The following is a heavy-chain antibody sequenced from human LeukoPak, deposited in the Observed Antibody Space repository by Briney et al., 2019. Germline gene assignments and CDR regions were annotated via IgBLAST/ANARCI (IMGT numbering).Heavy chain of an antibody. CDR3: ARDRDYGDYAFLSAFDI. D-gene: IGHD4-17*01. CDR2: IKQDGSEK. CDR1: GFTFSSYW. Sequence: GGSLRLSCAASGFTFSSYWMSWVRQAPGKGLEWVVNIKQDGSEKCYVDSVKGRFTISRDNAKNSLYLQMNSLRAEDTAVYYCARDRDYGDYAFLSAFDIWGQGTMVTVSS. J-gene: IGHJ3*02. V-gene: IGHV3-7*01.